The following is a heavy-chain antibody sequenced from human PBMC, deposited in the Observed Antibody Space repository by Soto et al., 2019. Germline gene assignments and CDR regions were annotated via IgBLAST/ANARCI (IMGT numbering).Heavy chain of an antibody. Sequence: PGGSLRLSCAASGFTFSSYAMSRVRQAPGKGLEWVSYISSSSSSIYYADSVKGRFTISRDNAKNTLYLQMNSLRAEDTAVYYCARDFSSGYSPTTDMDVWGKGTTVTVSS. CDR3: ARDFSSGYSPTTDMDV. D-gene: IGHD3-3*01. V-gene: IGHV3-48*01. J-gene: IGHJ6*03. CDR1: GFTFSSYA. CDR2: ISSSSSSI.